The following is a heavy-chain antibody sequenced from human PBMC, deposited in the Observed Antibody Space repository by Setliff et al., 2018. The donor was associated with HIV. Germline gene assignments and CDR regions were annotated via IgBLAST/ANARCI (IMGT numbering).Heavy chain of an antibody. V-gene: IGHV4-59*08. CDR2: IYYDGTT. Sequence: SETLSLTCTVSGGSMSGLYWSWIRQPPGKGLEWVGYIYYDGTTTYNPSLKSRATISVDRSKNQFSLKLSSVTAADTAVYYCARRGDFFYYAMDVWGQGTTVTVSS. CDR3: ARRGDFFYYAMDV. J-gene: IGHJ6*02. CDR1: GGSMSGLY.